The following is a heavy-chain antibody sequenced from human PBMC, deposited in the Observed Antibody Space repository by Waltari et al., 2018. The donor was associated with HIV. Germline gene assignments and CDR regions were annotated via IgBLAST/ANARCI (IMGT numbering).Heavy chain of an antibody. Sequence: EVQLVESGGGLVQPGGSLRLSCAASGFTFSGYWMGWVRQAPGKGLEGVANIEPDGIEKNYVDSVKGRFTNSRDNGKNSLYLQMSSLRPEDTAFYYCASNHYGWGQGTLVTVSS. CDR2: IEPDGIEK. CDR3: ASNHYG. J-gene: IGHJ4*02. D-gene: IGHD4-17*01. CDR1: GFTFSGYW. V-gene: IGHV3-7*01.